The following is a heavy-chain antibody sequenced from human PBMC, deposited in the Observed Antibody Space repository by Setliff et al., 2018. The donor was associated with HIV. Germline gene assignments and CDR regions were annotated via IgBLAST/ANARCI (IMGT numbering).Heavy chain of an antibody. CDR2: VSHTGNT. J-gene: IGHJ4*02. V-gene: IGHV4-34*01. CDR3: ARGKYFDSSPLPLDF. D-gene: IGHD3-9*01. CDR1: GASFRNYY. Sequence: SETLSLTCAVYGASFRNYYWNWIRHSPRKGLEWIGEVSHTGNTTYNPSLKSRLSMSVDSSKNQFSLTLTSITAADTALYFCARGKYFDSSPLPLDFWGQGSQVTVSS.